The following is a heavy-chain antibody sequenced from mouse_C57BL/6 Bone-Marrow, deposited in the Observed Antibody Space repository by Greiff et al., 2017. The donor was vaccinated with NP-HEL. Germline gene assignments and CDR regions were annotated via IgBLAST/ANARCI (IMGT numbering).Heavy chain of an antibody. D-gene: IGHD2-13*01. CDR2: IHPNSGST. CDR1: GYTFTSYW. Sequence: VKLKQPGAELVKPGASVTLSCKASGYTFTSYWMHWVKQRPGQGLEWIGMIHPNSGSTNYNEKFKSKVTMTLDKSSSTDYMQLSSLTSEDSAVDYCAREGKLTYWYFDVWGTGTTVTVSS. CDR3: AREGKLTYWYFDV. J-gene: IGHJ1*03. V-gene: IGHV1-64*01.